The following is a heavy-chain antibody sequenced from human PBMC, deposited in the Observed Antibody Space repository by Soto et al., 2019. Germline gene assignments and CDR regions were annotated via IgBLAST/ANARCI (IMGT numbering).Heavy chain of an antibody. CDR2: IRSKANSYAT. D-gene: IGHD3-22*01. Sequence: GGSLRLSCAASGFTFSGSAMHWVRQASGKGLEWVGRIRSKANSYATAYAASVKGRFTISRDDSKNTAYLQMNSLKTEDTAVYYCTRAETYYYDSSGYYYFDYWGQGPLVTVSS. J-gene: IGHJ4*02. CDR1: GFTFSGSA. V-gene: IGHV3-73*01. CDR3: TRAETYYYDSSGYYYFDY.